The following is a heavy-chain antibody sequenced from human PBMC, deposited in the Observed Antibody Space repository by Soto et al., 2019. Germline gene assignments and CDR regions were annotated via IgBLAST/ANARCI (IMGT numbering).Heavy chain of an antibody. J-gene: IGHJ4*02. CDR2: IRFDGRNI. Sequence: QVQLVESGGGVVQPGRSLRLSCAASGSIFRGYGMHWIHQAPGKGLEWVAVIRFDGRNINYADAVMGRFTISRDNSKNTLYLEMNSRGGEDTAVDYCARDGVGVGGLWGYLDYWGQGTLVSVSS. CDR3: ARDGVGVGGLWGYLDY. CDR1: GSIFRGYG. V-gene: IGHV3-33*01. D-gene: IGHD2-21*01.